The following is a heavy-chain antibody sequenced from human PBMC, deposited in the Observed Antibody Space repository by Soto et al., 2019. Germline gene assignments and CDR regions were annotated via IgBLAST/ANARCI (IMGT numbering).Heavy chain of an antibody. V-gene: IGHV4-30-4*01. J-gene: IGHJ6*02. CDR3: ASSSLYGMDV. CDR1: GDSSSSGYYY. Sequence: PSENRYLNCSVSGDSSSSGYYYWSWIRQPPGKGLEWIVNSYYSGNTYYTQSLKSRLIIXXXTXXXXLSLXVXXATAADTAVYYCASSSLYGMDVWGQGTKVT. CDR2: SYYSGNT.